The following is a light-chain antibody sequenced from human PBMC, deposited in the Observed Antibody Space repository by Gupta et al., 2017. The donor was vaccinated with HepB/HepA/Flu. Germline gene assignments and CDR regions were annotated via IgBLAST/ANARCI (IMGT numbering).Light chain of an antibody. V-gene: IGLV1-44*01. CDR1: SANTGSHT. CDR3: AACGDSLNGPSYV. J-gene: IGLJ1*01. Sequence: QSVQPHPPSAAGSAVKRVSSPCSASSANTGSHTVNWSQQLPGTAPKLLNYSNNPRPSGVPARFSGSKSVTLASLAISGLQSDDEADDYCAACGDSLNGPSYVFGTGTKVTVL. CDR2: SNN.